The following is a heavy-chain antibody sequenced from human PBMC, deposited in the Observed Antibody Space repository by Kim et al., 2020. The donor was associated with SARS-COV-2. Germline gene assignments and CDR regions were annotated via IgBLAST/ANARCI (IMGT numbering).Heavy chain of an antibody. CDR3: AGNWNDYFDY. CDR2: ST. Sequence: STNYNPSLKSRVTISVDTSKNQCSLKLSSVTAADTAVYYCAGNWNDYFDYWGQGTLVTVSS. V-gene: IGHV4-59*01. J-gene: IGHJ4*02. D-gene: IGHD1-1*01.